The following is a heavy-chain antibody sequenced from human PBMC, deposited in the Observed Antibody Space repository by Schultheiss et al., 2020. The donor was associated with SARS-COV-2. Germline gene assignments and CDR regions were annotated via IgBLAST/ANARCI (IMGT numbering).Heavy chain of an antibody. CDR2: IWYDGSNK. Sequence: GGSLRLSCAASGFTFSSYGMHWVRQAPGKGLEWVAVIWYDGSNKYYADSVKGRFTISRDNSKNTLYLQMNSLRAEDTAVYYCARVGVDGYSEPRGYFDYWGQGTLVTVSS. CDR3: ARVGVDGYSEPRGYFDY. J-gene: IGHJ4*02. V-gene: IGHV3-30*19. D-gene: IGHD3-3*01. CDR1: GFTFSSYG.